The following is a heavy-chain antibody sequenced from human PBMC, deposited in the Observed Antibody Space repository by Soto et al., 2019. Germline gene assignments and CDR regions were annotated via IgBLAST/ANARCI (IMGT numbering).Heavy chain of an antibody. J-gene: IGHJ5*02. V-gene: IGHV2-5*02. Sequence: SGPTLVNPTQTLTLTCTFSGFSLSTSGVGVGWIRQPPGKALEWLALIYWDNDKRYSPSLKSRLTITKDTSKNQVVLTMTNMDPVDTATYYCAQVLRYFDPVCVWFDPWGQGTLVTVSS. CDR1: GFSLSTSGVG. D-gene: IGHD3-9*01. CDR2: IYWDNDK. CDR3: AQVLRYFDPVCVWFDP.